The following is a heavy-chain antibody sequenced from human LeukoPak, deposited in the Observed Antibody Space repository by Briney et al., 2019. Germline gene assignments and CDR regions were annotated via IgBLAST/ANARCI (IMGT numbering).Heavy chain of an antibody. D-gene: IGHD2-2*01. CDR3: ARGSSISCYSRGDY. CDR2: ISYDGSQT. V-gene: IGHV3-30*04. Sequence: GGSLRLSCAASGFIFSSNAVHWVRQAPGKGLEWVAVISYDGSQTYYANSVKGRFTISRDSSMNTVYLQMNSLKPEDTAVYYCARGSSISCYSRGDYWGQGTLVTVSS. J-gene: IGHJ4*02. CDR1: GFIFSSNA.